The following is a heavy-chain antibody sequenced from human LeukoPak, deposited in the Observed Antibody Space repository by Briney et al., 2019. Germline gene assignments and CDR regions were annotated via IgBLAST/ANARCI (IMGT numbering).Heavy chain of an antibody. CDR2: ISYDGSNK. D-gene: IGHD3-22*01. CDR3: AKDVGYYDSSGYSFDY. CDR1: GFTFSSYA. V-gene: IGHV3-30*04. Sequence: GGSLGLSCAASGFTFSSYAMHWVRQAPGKGLEGVAVISYDGSNKYYADSVKGRFTISRDNSKNTLYLQMNSLRAEDTAVYYCAKDVGYYDSSGYSFDYWGQGTLVTVSS. J-gene: IGHJ4*02.